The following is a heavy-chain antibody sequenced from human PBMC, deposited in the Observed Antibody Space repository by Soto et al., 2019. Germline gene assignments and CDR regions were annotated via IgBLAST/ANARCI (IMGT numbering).Heavy chain of an antibody. Sequence: QVQLVQSGAEVKKPGASVKVSYVASGYTFTDHYIHWVRQAPGQGLEWMGWINPHSGDTIYAQKFQGRVTLTRDTSISTAYMELDRLRSDDTAVYCRARGREVHFYGMAVWGQGTTVTVSS. CDR1: GYTFTDHY. J-gene: IGHJ6*02. V-gene: IGHV1-2*02. CDR2: INPHSGDT. CDR3: ARGREVHFYGMAV.